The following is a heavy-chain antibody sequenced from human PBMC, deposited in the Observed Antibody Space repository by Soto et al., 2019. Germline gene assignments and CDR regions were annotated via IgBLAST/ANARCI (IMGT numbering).Heavy chain of an antibody. CDR3: ARDGGESCSGGSCAFDH. D-gene: IGHD2-15*01. Sequence: QVQLQESGPGLVKPSQTLSLTCTVSGGSISSGDYYWSWIRQPPGKGLEWIGYIYYSGSTYYNPSLKGRFTISVDPPKNLSAPKLGSVPAEDTAVYYCARDGGESCSGGSCAFDHGGQGTLVTVSS. V-gene: IGHV4-30-4*01. J-gene: IGHJ4*02. CDR2: IYYSGST. CDR1: GGSISSGDYY.